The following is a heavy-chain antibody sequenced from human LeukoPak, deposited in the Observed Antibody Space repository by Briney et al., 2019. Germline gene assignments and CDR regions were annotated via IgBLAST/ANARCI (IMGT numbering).Heavy chain of an antibody. D-gene: IGHD2-15*01. Sequence: GASVKVSCKASGGTFSSYAISWVRQAPGQGLEWMGGIIPIFGTANYAQKFQGRVTITADASTSTAYMELSSLRSEDTAVYYCARAGEGYCSSVSCYLFDYWGQGTLVTVSS. J-gene: IGHJ4*02. CDR2: IIPIFGTA. V-gene: IGHV1-69*13. CDR1: GGTFSSYA. CDR3: ARAGEGYCSSVSCYLFDY.